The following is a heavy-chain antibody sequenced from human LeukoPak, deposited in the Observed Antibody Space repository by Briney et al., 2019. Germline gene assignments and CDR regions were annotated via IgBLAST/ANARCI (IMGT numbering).Heavy chain of an antibody. CDR2: INWNGGST. D-gene: IGHD6-6*01. CDR3: ARHPSIAATPVVAY. CDR1: GFTFDDYG. J-gene: IGHJ4*02. Sequence: PGGSLRLSCAASGFTFDDYGMSWVRQAPGKGLEWVSGINWNGGSTGYADSVKGRFTISRDNAKNSLYLQMNSLRAEDTALYYCARHPSIAATPVVAYWGQGTLVTVSS. V-gene: IGHV3-20*04.